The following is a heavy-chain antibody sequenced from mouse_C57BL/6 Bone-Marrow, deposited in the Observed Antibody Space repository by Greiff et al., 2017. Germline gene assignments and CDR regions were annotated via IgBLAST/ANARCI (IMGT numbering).Heavy chain of an antibody. CDR2: IDPSDSYT. V-gene: IGHV1-50*01. CDR3: ARITAVGATGYYTMDY. D-gene: IGHD1-1*01. Sequence: QVQLQQPGAELVKPGASVKLSCKASGYTFTSYWMQWVKQRPGQGLEWIGEIDPSDSYTNYNPKFKGKATLNADTSSSTAYMQISSLTTEDTAVYYCARITAVGATGYYTMDYWGQGTSVTVSS. J-gene: IGHJ4*01. CDR1: GYTFTSYW.